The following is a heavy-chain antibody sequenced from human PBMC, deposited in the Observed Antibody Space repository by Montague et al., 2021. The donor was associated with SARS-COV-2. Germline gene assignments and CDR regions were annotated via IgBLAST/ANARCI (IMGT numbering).Heavy chain of an antibody. CDR3: ARAAQKQYVLLWFGELLHDAFDI. CDR1: GFTFSSYA. J-gene: IGHJ3*02. Sequence: SLRLSCAASGFTFSSYAMHWVRQAPGTGLEWVAVISYDGSNKYYADSVKGRFTISRDSSKNTLYLQMNSLRAEGTAVYYCARAAQKQYVLLWFGELLHDAFDIWGQGTMVTVSS. CDR2: ISYDGSNK. D-gene: IGHD3-10*01. V-gene: IGHV3-30-3*01.